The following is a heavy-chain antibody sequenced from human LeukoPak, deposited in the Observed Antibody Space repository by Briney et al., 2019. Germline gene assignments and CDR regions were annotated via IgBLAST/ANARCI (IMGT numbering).Heavy chain of an antibody. Sequence: SETLSLTCTVSGGSISSSSYYWGWIRQPPGKGLEWIGSIYYSGSTYYNPSLKSRVTISVDTSKNQFSLKLSSVTAADTAVYCCARGAPAPDYVWGSYRYEFDYWGQGTLVTVSS. J-gene: IGHJ4*02. D-gene: IGHD3-16*02. CDR2: IYYSGST. CDR3: ARGAPAPDYVWGSYRYEFDY. V-gene: IGHV4-39*01. CDR1: GGSISSSSYY.